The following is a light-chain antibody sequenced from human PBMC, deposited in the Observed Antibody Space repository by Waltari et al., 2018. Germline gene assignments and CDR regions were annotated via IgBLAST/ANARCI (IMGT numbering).Light chain of an antibody. V-gene: IGLV2-14*03. CDR3: SSYTLTTTV. CDR2: DVY. J-gene: IGLJ2*01. CDR1: NSDIGVYTY. Sequence: QSALTQPASVSGSPGQSITISCSGANSDIGVYTYVSWYQQHTGKAPKPLIYDVYYRPLGVSLRCSASNSGNTSSLTLSGRQPDDEAAYYCSSYTLTTTVFGGGTKVTVL.